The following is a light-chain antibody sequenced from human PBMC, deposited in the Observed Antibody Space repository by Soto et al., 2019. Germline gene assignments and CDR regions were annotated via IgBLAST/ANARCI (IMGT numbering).Light chain of an antibody. CDR1: QDITSY. CDR2: GAS. CDR3: QQTRAYPST. V-gene: IGKV1-9*01. Sequence: IQLTQSPSSLSASVGDSVTIPCRSSQDITSYLAWYQQKPRKAPNLLIYGASTLQSGVPSRFSGSGSGTDFTLTISSLQAEYFASYYCQQTRAYPSTFGGGTKVDI. J-gene: IGKJ4*01.